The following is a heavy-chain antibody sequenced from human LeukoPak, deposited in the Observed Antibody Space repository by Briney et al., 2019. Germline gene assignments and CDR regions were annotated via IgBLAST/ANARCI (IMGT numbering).Heavy chain of an antibody. Sequence: PGGSLRLPCAASGFTFSSYAMSWVRQAPGKGLEWVSAISGSGGSTYYADSVKGRFTISRDNSKNTLYLQMNSLRAEDTAVYYCAKGGSYCSSTSCYNMGYYGMDVWGQGTTVTVSS. CDR2: ISGSGGST. J-gene: IGHJ6*02. D-gene: IGHD2-2*02. CDR1: GFTFSSYA. V-gene: IGHV3-23*01. CDR3: AKGGSYCSSTSCYNMGYYGMDV.